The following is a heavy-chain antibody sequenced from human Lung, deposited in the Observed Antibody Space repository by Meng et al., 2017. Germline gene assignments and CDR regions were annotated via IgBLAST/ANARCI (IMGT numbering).Heavy chain of an antibody. V-gene: IGHV4-34*01. CDR3: ARGPTTMAHDFDY. D-gene: IGHD4-11*01. CDR1: GGSFSDYY. Sequence: VQLQQWGAGLLKPSRTLSLTCVVSGGSFSDYYWSWIRQPPGKGLEWIGEINHSGSTNYNPSLESRATISVDTSQNNLSLKLSSVTAADSAVYYCARGPTTMAHDFDYWGQGTLVTVSS. J-gene: IGHJ4*02. CDR2: INHSGST.